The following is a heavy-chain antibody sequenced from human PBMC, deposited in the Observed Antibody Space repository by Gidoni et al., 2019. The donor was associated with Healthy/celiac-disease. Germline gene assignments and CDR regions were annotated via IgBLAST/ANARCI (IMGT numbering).Heavy chain of an antibody. J-gene: IGHJ3*02. CDR2: ISYDGSNK. D-gene: IGHD3-22*01. CDR3: AREDSSGYYGAFDI. CDR1: GFTSSSYA. V-gene: IGHV3-30-3*01. Sequence: QVQLVESGGGVVQPGRSLRLSCAASGFTSSSYAMHWVRQAPGKGLEWVAVISYDGSNKYYADSVKGRFTISRDNSKNTLYLQMNSLRAEDTAVYYCAREDSSGYYGAFDIWGQGTMVTVSS.